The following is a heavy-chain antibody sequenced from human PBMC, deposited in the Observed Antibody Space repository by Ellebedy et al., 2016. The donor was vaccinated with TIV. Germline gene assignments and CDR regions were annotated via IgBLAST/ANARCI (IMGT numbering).Heavy chain of an antibody. CDR1: GFTFSNYD. Sequence: GESLKISXAASGFTFSNYDLHWVRQAPGKGLEWVSLITRFGGDTPYADSVKGRFTISRDNSRNLLYLQMNSLRPEDTAMYYCAKDHQGSIDYWGQGTLVSVSS. CDR2: ITRFGGDT. CDR3: AKDHQGSIDY. J-gene: IGHJ4*02. V-gene: IGHV3-43*01.